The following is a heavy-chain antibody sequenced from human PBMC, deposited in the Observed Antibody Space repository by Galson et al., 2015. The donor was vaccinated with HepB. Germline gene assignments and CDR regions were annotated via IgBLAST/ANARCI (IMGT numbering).Heavy chain of an antibody. CDR2: INSDGSST. CDR3: ARVDCGGNLFDY. J-gene: IGHJ4*02. V-gene: IGHV3-74*01. Sequence: SLRLSCAASGFTFSSYWMHWVRQAPGKGLVWVSRINSDGSSTSYADSVKGRFTISRDNAKNTLYLQMNSLRAEDTAVYYCARVDCGGNLFDYWGQGTLVTVSS. CDR1: GFTFSSYW. D-gene: IGHD4-23*01.